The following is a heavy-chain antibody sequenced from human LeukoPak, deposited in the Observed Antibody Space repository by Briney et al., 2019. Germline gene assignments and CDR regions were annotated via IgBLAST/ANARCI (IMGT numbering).Heavy chain of an antibody. CDR1: GFTIYSNY. CDR2: IHNDDRT. Sequence: PGGSLRLSCTASGFTIYSNYISWVRRAPGKGLEWVSIIHNDDRTYYADSVKGGFTISRDNSKNTVYLQMNSLRVEDTAVYYCLQFAYWGQGTLVTVSS. D-gene: IGHD3-10*01. J-gene: IGHJ4*02. CDR3: LQFAY. V-gene: IGHV3-66*01.